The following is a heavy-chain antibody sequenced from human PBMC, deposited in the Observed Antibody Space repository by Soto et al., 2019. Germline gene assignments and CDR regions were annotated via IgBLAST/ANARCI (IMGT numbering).Heavy chain of an antibody. CDR3: AHRRVAAAGNRFDP. CDR2: IYWDDDK. V-gene: IGHV2-5*02. J-gene: IGHJ5*02. Sequence: QITLKESGPTLVKPTQTLTLTCTFSGFSLSTSGVGVGWIRQPPGKALEWLALIYWDDDKRYSPSLKSRLTLXNXTXRHQVVLTRTNMDPVDTATYYCAHRRVAAAGNRFDPWGQGTLVTVSS. CDR1: GFSLSTSGVG. D-gene: IGHD6-13*01.